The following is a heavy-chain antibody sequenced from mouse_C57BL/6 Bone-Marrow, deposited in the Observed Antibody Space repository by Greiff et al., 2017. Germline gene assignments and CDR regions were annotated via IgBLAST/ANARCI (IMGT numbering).Heavy chain of an antibody. CDR2: IHPNSGST. CDR3: ARSTTVHMDY. Sequence: QVQLKQPGAELVKPGASVKLSCKASGYTFTSYWMHWVKQRPGQGLEWIGMIHPNSGSTNYNEKFKNKATLTADKSSSTAYMQLSSLTSEDSAVYYCARSTTVHMDYWGQGTSVTVSS. D-gene: IGHD1-1*01. CDR1: GYTFTSYW. J-gene: IGHJ4*01. V-gene: IGHV1-64*01.